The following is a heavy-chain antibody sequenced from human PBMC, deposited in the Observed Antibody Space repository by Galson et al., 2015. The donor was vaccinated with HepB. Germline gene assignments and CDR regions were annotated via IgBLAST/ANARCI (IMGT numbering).Heavy chain of an antibody. J-gene: IGHJ6*02. CDR3: AKDKAAGHYYGMDV. CDR2: ISWNSGSI. CDR1: GFTFDDYA. D-gene: IGHD6-13*01. Sequence: SLRLSCAASGFTFDDYAMHWVRQAPGKGLEWVPGISWNSGSIGYADSVKGRFTISRDNAKNSLYLQMNSLRAEDTALYYCAKDKAAGHYYGMDVWGQGTTVTVSS. V-gene: IGHV3-9*01.